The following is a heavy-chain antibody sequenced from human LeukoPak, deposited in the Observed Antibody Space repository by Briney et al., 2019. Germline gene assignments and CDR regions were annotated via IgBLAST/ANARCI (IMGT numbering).Heavy chain of an antibody. CDR3: ARDSPGIAAAGTPFRWFDP. D-gene: IGHD6-13*01. J-gene: IGHJ5*02. V-gene: IGHV4-59*01. CDR2: IYYSGST. Sequence: SETLSLTCTVSGGSISSYYWSWIRQHPGKGLEWIGYIYYSGSTNYNPSLKSRVTISVDTSKNQFPLKLSSVTAADTAVYYCARDSPGIAAAGTPFRWFDPWGQGTLVTVSS. CDR1: GGSISSYY.